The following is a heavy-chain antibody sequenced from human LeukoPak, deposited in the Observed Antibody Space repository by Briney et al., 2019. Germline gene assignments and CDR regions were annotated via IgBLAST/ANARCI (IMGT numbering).Heavy chain of an antibody. D-gene: IGHD3-10*01. V-gene: IGHV4-59*01. J-gene: IGHJ6*03. CDR2: IYSSGST. CDR3: ARVFDSGSQAYFYYMDV. CDR1: GGSIRGYY. Sequence: PSETLSLTCAVSGGSIRGYYWSWIRQSPEKGLEWIGYIYSSGSTNYNPSLKSRVTMSVDTSKNQLSLKVSSVTAADTAVYYCARVFDSGSQAYFYYMDVWGKGTTVIISS.